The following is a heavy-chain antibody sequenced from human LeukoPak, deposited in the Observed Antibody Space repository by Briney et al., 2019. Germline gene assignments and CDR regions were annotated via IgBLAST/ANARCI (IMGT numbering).Heavy chain of an antibody. J-gene: IGHJ2*01. CDR3: ARVPKAPDWYFDL. V-gene: IGHV4-30-2*01. CDR2: IYHSGST. CDR1: GGSISSGGYS. Sequence: PSQTLSLTCAVSGGSISSGGYSWSWIRQPPGKGLEWIGYIYHSGSTYYNPSLKSRVTISVDRSKNQFSLKLSSVTAADTAVYCCARVPKAPDWYFDLWGRGTLVTVSS.